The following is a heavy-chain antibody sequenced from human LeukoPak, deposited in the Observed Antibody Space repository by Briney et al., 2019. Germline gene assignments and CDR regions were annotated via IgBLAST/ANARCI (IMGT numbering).Heavy chain of an antibody. CDR3: AKDMDVGSSSGYPDRDY. CDR1: GFTFSSYG. J-gene: IGHJ4*02. D-gene: IGHD3-22*01. V-gene: IGHV3-30*18. CDR2: ISYDGSNK. Sequence: GGCLRLSCAASGFTFSSYGMHWVREAPGKGLERVAVISYDGSNKYYADSVKGRFTISRDNPKNTLYLQMNRLRAEDTAVYYCAKDMDVGSSSGYPDRDYWGQGTLVTVPS.